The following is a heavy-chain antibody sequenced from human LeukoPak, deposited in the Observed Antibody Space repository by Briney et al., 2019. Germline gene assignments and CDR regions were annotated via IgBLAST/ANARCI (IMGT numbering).Heavy chain of an antibody. Sequence: ASVKVSCKASGYSVTSYYIHWVRQAPGQGLEWMGWINPNSGGTNYAQKFQGRVTMTRDTSISTAYMELSRLRSDDTAVYYCARELSAGGYYYYMDVWGKGTTVTVS. V-gene: IGHV1-2*02. CDR2: INPNSGGT. CDR1: GYSVTSYY. D-gene: IGHD3-16*01. CDR3: ARELSAGGYYYYMDV. J-gene: IGHJ6*03.